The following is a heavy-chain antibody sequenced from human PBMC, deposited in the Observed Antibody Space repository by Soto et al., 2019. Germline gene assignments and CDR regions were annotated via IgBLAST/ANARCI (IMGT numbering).Heavy chain of an antibody. J-gene: IGHJ3*02. Sequence: PGESLKISCMGSGYKVSTWHNFTSYWIAWVRQMPGEGLEWMGIIYPGDSDTRYSPSFQGQVTISADKSINSVYLQWSSLKASDTAMYYCARLEYYYDSSGYDDAFDIWGQGTMVTVSS. CDR1: GYKVSTWHNFTSYW. V-gene: IGHV5-51*01. CDR2: IYPGDSDT. D-gene: IGHD3-22*01. CDR3: ARLEYYYDSSGYDDAFDI.